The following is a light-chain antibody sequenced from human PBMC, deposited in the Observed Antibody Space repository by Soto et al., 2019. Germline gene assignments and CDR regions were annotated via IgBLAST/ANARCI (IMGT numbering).Light chain of an antibody. V-gene: IGKV1-5*03. Sequence: IQMTQSASTLSGSVGDRVTITCRASQTISSWLAWYQQKPGKAPKLLIYKASTLKSGVPSRFSGSGSGTDFTLTISRLEPEDFAVYYCQQYGSSPIPFGQGTRLEIK. CDR2: KAS. J-gene: IGKJ5*01. CDR3: QQYGSSPIP. CDR1: QTISSW.